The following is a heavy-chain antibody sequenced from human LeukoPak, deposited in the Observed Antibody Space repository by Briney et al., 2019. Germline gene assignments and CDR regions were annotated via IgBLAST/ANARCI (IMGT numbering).Heavy chain of an antibody. V-gene: IGHV4-39*02. CDR3: ARREAGTALIDY. J-gene: IGHJ4*02. Sequence: PSETLSPTCTVSGGSISSSSYYWGWIRQPPGKGLEWIGGIFYTGSTYYNPSLKSRVTIAVDTSKNHFSLKLSSVTAADTAVNYCARREAGTALIDYWGQGTLVTVSS. D-gene: IGHD2-21*02. CDR1: GGSISSSSYY. CDR2: IFYTGST.